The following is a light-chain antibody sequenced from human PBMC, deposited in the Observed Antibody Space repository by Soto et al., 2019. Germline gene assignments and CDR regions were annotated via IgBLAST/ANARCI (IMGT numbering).Light chain of an antibody. CDR2: NTY. CDR3: VLYMGSGTWV. V-gene: IGLV8-61*01. Sequence: QTVVTQEPSFSVSPGGTVTLTCGLSSGSVSTSYYPAWYQQVPGQAPRTLIYNTYTRSSGVPDRFSGSILGTKAALTITGAQADDESDYYCVLYMGSGTWVFGGGTKLTVL. J-gene: IGLJ2*01. CDR1: SGSVSTSYY.